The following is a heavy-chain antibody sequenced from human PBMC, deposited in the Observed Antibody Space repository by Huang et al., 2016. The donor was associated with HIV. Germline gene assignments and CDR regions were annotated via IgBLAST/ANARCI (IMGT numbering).Heavy chain of an antibody. Sequence: VESGGRLVQPGGSIRLSCVGSTFRFGAYWMSWVRQSPGKGLECVANIKQDESEKYYVDSVKGRVNISRDNAKKVLFLEMNNVRVEDTATYYCATKTAAMDIWGQGTTVTVS. J-gene: IGHJ6*02. CDR1: TFRFGAYW. V-gene: IGHV3-7*01. CDR3: ATKTAAMDI. CDR2: IKQDESEK. D-gene: IGHD1-7*01.